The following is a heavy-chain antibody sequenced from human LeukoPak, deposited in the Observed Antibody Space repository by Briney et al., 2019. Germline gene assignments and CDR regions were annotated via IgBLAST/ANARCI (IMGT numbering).Heavy chain of an antibody. Sequence: GGSLRLSCVGSGFTSIAYALTWARQAPGKGLEWVSGISGGGVTTYYADSVKGRFTISRDNSKNTLYLQMNSLRAEDTAVYYCAKDSIAAADPYFDYWGQGTLVTVSS. J-gene: IGHJ4*02. CDR1: GFTSIAYA. V-gene: IGHV3-23*01. CDR3: AKDSIAAADPYFDY. CDR2: ISGGGVTT. D-gene: IGHD6-13*01.